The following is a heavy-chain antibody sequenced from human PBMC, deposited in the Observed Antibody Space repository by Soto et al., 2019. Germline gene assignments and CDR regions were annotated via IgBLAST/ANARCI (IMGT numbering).Heavy chain of an antibody. CDR1: GGTFSSYS. CDR3: ARGGQLRKASYYYDMDV. J-gene: IGHJ6*01. CDR2: SIPIFRTA. D-gene: IGHD6-13*01. Sequence: QVQLVQSGAEVKKPGSSVKVSCKASGGTFSSYSISWVRQAPGQGLEWMGGSIPIFRTANYAQKFQGRVTITADESTSTVYMELSSLRSEDTAVYYCARGGQLRKASYYYDMDVWGQGTTVPVSS. V-gene: IGHV1-69*01.